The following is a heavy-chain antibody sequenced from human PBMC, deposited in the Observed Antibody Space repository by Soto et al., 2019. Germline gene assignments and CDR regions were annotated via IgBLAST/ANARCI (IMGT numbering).Heavy chain of an antibody. Sequence: GGSLRLSCAASGFSISNYAMTWVRQAPGKGLEWVSGIRGSGGSTYYADSVKGRFIISRDNSKNPLYLQMNSLRAEDTAVYYCAKEGWWSVAAAGPTYYFDYWGQGTLVTVS. V-gene: IGHV3-23*01. J-gene: IGHJ4*02. D-gene: IGHD6-13*01. CDR3: AKEGWWSVAAAGPTYYFDY. CDR2: IRGSGGST. CDR1: GFSISNYA.